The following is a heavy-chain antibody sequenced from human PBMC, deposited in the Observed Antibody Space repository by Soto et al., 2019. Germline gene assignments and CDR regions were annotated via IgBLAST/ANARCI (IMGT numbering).Heavy chain of an antibody. CDR1: GFTFSSYS. CDR2: ISSSSSYI. J-gene: IGHJ4*02. CDR3: ARDRAMVRGVYYFDY. V-gene: IGHV3-21*01. D-gene: IGHD3-10*01. Sequence: EVQLVESGGGLVKPGGSLRLSCAASGFTFSSYSMNWVRQAPGKGLEWVSSISSSSSYIYYADSVKGRFTISRDNAKNSLYLQMNSLRAEDTAVYYCARDRAMVRGVYYFDYWGQGTLVTVSS.